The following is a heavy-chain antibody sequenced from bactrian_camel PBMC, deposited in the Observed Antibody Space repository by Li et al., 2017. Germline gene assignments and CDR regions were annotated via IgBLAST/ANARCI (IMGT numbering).Heavy chain of an antibody. CDR1: GYTYSYAC. CDR2: IDADGET. CDR3: ATIEYRGDRYASTFAY. J-gene: IGHJ6*01. Sequence: HVQLVESGGGLVQPGGSLRLSCAASGYTYSYACMGWFRQAPGREREGVASIDADGETSYADSVKGRFTVSRDSGMNSVYLQMDGLKLEDTAVYYCATIEYRGDRYASTFAYWGQGTQVTVS. D-gene: IGHD2*01. V-gene: IGHV3S9*01.